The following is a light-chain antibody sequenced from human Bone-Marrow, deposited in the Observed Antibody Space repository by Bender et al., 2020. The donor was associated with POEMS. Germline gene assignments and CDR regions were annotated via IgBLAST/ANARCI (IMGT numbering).Light chain of an antibody. CDR2: RND. V-gene: IGLV1-47*01. CDR3: QSYDNSLPGSV. J-gene: IGLJ3*02. Sequence: QSVLTQAPSASGTPGQRVTISCSGSSSNIGSNQVYWYQHFPGTAPRLLIYRNDQRPSGVPDRFSASKSGTSASLAISGLRSEDEADYYCQSYDNSLPGSVFGGGTKLTVL. CDR1: SSNIGSNQ.